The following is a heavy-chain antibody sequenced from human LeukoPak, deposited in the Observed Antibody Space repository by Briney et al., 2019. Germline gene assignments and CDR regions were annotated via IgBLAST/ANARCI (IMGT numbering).Heavy chain of an antibody. D-gene: IGHD3-10*01. CDR2: VRSKINNYAT. V-gene: IGHV3-73*01. CDR1: GFSFNGSA. Sequence: GGSLRLSCAASGFSFNGSAMHWVRQASGKGLEWVGRVRSKINNYATEYAVSVKGRFTISRDDSKNTVYLQMNSLKIEDTAVYYCSRPRGERASGDYWGQGTLVTVSS. J-gene: IGHJ4*02. CDR3: SRPRGERASGDY.